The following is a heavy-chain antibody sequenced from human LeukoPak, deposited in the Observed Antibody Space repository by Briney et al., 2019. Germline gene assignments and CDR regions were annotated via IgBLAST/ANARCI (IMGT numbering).Heavy chain of an antibody. V-gene: IGHV1-18*01. CDR3: ARDEHSDYGGPNWFDP. CDR2: ISAYNGNT. CDR1: GYTFTSYG. J-gene: IGHJ5*02. D-gene: IGHD4-23*01. Sequence: ASVKVSCKASGYTFTSYGISWVRQAPGQGLEWMGWISAYNGNTNYAQKLQGRVTMTTDTSTSTAYMELRSLRSDDTAVYYCARDEHSDYGGPNWFDPWGQGTLVTVSS.